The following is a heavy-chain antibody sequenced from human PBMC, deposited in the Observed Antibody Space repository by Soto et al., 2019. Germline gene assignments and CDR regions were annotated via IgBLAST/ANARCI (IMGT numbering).Heavy chain of an antibody. V-gene: IGHV3-23*01. CDR3: AKGMGGSCYSPIDP. D-gene: IGHD2-15*01. J-gene: IGHJ5*02. CDR2: ICDSGGTT. CDR1: GFTFSSYV. Sequence: EVQLLESGGGLIQPGGSLRLSCAASGFTFSSYVMSWVRQAPGKGLEWVSVICDSGGTTYYADSVKGRFTISRDNSKNTLYLQMNSLRAEDTAVYHCAKGMGGSCYSPIDPWGQGTLVTVSS.